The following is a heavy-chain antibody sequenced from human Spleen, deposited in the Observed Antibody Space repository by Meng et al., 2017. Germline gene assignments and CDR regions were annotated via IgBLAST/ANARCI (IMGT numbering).Heavy chain of an antibody. CDR3: ATSSDYDSSGYYFDY. D-gene: IGHD3-22*01. Sequence: GESLKISCAASGFTFSSYSMNWVRQAPGKGLEWVSSISSSSSYIYYADSVKGRFTISRDNAKNSLYLQMNSLRAEDTAVYYCATSSDYDSSGYYFDYWGQGTLVTVSS. V-gene: IGHV3-21*01. J-gene: IGHJ4*02. CDR2: ISSSSSYI. CDR1: GFTFSSYS.